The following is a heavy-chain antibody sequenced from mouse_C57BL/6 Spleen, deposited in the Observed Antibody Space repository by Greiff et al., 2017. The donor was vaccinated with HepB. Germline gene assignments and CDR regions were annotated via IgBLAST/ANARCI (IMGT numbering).Heavy chain of an antibody. D-gene: IGHD1-1*01. CDR3: ARENYYGSSRFAY. V-gene: IGHV5-4*01. CDR2: ISDGGSYT. J-gene: IGHJ3*01. CDR1: GFTFSSYA. Sequence: EVQLVESGGGLVKPGGSLKLSCAASGFTFSSYAMSWVRQTPEKRLEWVATISDGGSYTYYPDNVKGRFTISRDNAKNNLYLQMSHLKSEDTAMYYCARENYYGSSRFAYWGQGTLVTVSA.